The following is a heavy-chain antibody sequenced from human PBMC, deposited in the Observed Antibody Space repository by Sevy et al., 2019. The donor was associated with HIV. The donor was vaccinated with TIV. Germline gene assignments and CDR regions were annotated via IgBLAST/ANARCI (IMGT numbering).Heavy chain of an antibody. V-gene: IGHV5-51*01. Sequence: GESLKISCKGSGYSFPNYWIGWVRQMPGKGLEWMGAIYPGDSDTRYSPSFQGQVTISAAKSISTAYLQWTSLKASDTAMYYCARQDNYRGYALYDSWGQGTLVTVSS. CDR3: ARQDNYRGYALYDS. J-gene: IGHJ4*02. CDR2: IYPGDSDT. CDR1: GYSFPNYW. D-gene: IGHD3-22*01.